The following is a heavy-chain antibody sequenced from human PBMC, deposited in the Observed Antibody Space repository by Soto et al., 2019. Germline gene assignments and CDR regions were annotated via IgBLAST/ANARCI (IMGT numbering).Heavy chain of an antibody. D-gene: IGHD4-17*01. J-gene: IGHJ5*02. V-gene: IGHV4-59*01. CDR3: ARGLMTTTKNWFDP. Sequence: PSETLSLTCTVSGGSISSYYWSWIRQPPGKGLEWIGYIYYSGSTNYNPSLKSRVTISVDTSKNQFSLKLSSVTAADTAVYYCARGLMTTTKNWFDPWGQGTLVTVSS. CDR1: GGSISSYY. CDR2: IYYSGST.